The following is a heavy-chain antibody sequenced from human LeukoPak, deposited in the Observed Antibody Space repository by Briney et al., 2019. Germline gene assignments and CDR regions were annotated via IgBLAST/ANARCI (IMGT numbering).Heavy chain of an antibody. CDR3: AAETVVTVLY. CDR2: INPNSGGT. V-gene: IGHV1-2*02. CDR1: GYTFTGYY. D-gene: IGHD3-22*01. Sequence: ASVKVSFKASGYTFTGYYMHWVRQAPGQGLEWMGWINPNSGGTNYAQKFHGRVTMTRDTSISTAYMELSRLRSVDTAVYYCAAETVVTVLYWGQGTLVTVSS. J-gene: IGHJ4*02.